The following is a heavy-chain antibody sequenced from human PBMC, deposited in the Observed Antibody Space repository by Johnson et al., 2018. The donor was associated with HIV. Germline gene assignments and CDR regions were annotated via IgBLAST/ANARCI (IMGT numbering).Heavy chain of an antibody. CDR1: GFTFSSYA. CDR2: IWYDGSNK. CDR3: ARDRCSSTSCIDASDI. V-gene: IGHV3-30*04. J-gene: IGHJ3*02. Sequence: QVQLVESGGGVVQPGGSLRLSCAASGFTFSSYAMHWVHQAPGKGLEWVAVIWYDGSNKYYADSVKGRFTISRDNSKNTLYLQMNSQRAEDTAVYYCARDRCSSTSCIDASDIRGQGTMVTVSS. D-gene: IGHD2-2*01.